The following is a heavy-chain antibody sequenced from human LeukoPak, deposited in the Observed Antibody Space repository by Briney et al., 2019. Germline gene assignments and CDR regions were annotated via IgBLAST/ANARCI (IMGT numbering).Heavy chain of an antibody. D-gene: IGHD6-13*01. CDR3: ARRMRSSWSSFDY. V-gene: IGHV3-11*01. Sequence: GGSLRLSCAASGFTFSDYYMTWIRQAPGKGLEWVSYISSSGSTIYYADSVKGRFTISRDNAKNSLYLQMNSLRAEDTAMYYCARRMRSSWSSFDYWGRGTLVTVS. CDR1: GFTFSDYY. J-gene: IGHJ4*02. CDR2: ISSSGSTI.